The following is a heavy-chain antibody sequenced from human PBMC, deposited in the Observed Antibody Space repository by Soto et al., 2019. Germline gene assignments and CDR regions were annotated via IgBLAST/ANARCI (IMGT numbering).Heavy chain of an antibody. D-gene: IGHD6-13*01. CDR2: IYYSGST. Sequence: SETLSLTCTVSGGSISSYDWSWIRQPPGKGLEWIGYIYYSGSTNYNPSLKSRVTISVDTSKNQFSLKLSSVTAADTAVYYCARAPIAAAGSGWFDPWGQGTLVTVSS. CDR3: ARAPIAAAGSGWFDP. J-gene: IGHJ5*02. CDR1: GGSISSYD. V-gene: IGHV4-59*08.